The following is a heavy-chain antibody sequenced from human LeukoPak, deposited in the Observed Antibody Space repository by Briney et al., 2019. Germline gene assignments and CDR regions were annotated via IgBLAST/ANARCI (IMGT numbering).Heavy chain of an antibody. D-gene: IGHD3-22*01. CDR2: MSGDGHVT. CDR3: TKLAYDSSGYYLGVFDY. Sequence: GGSLRLSCAASGVTFDDYVMHWVRQAPGKGVEGGALMSGDGHVTKYADSVKGGFTISRDNSKNSLFLQMDSLRTEDTSLYYCTKLAYDSSGYYLGVFDYWGQGTLVPVS. CDR1: GVTFDDYV. J-gene: IGHJ4*02. V-gene: IGHV3-43*02.